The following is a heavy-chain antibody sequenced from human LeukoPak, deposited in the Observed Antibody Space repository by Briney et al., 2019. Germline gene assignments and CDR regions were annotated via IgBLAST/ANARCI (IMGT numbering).Heavy chain of an antibody. CDR1: GGSVSSGTYY. V-gene: IGHV4-61*02. CDR2: IYTSGST. Sequence: PSETLSLTCTVSGGSVSSGTYYWSWIRQPAGKGLEWIGRIYTSGSTNYNPSLKSRITISIDTSKNQFSLKLSSVTAADTAVYYCARDSGSGWFYEAFDIWGQGTIVTVSS. CDR3: ARDSGSGWFYEAFDI. D-gene: IGHD6-19*01. J-gene: IGHJ3*02.